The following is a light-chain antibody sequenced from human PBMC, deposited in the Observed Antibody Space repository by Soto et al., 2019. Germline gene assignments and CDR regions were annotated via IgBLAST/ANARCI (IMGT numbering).Light chain of an antibody. J-gene: IGKJ3*01. CDR3: QQYNNWPIT. CDR2: GAS. V-gene: IGKV3-15*01. Sequence: EIVMTQSPATLSVSPVERATLSCSASQSVSSNLAWYQQKPGQAPRLLIYGASTRATCIPARFSGSGSGTAFTLTLRSLQSEDFAVYYFQQYNNWPITFGPGTKVDIK. CDR1: QSVSSN.